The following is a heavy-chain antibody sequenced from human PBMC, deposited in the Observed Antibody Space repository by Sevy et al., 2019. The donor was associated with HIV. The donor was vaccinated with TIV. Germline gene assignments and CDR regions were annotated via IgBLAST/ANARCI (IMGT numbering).Heavy chain of an antibody. CDR2: GYHGGST. J-gene: IGHJ6*02. V-gene: IGHV4-38-2*01. D-gene: IGHD2-21*02. Sequence: SETLSLTCAVSNYSISSGYYWGWIRQPPGKGLEWIGNGYHGGSTYYNPSLQSRVTISLDTSKTPFSLRLRSVTAADTAVYYCARASGGDRLDYYGMDVWGQGTTVTVS. CDR1: NYSISSGYY. CDR3: ARASGGDRLDYYGMDV.